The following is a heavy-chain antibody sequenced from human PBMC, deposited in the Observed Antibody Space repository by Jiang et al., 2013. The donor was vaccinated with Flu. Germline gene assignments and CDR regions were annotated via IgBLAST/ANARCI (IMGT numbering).Heavy chain of an antibody. CDR1: GGSISSGGYY. CDR3: ARHHLPRSNWFDP. J-gene: IGHJ5*02. V-gene: IGHV4-31*03. D-gene: IGHD3-10*01. CDR2: IYYSGST. Sequence: GPGLVKPSQTLSLTCTVSGGSISSGGYYWSWIRQHPGKGLEWIGYIYYSGSTYYNPSLKSRVTISVDTSKNQFSLKLSSVTAADTAVYYCARHHLPRSNWFDPGAREPWSPSPQ.